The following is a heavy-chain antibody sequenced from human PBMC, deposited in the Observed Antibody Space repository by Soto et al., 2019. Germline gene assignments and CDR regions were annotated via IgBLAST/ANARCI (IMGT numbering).Heavy chain of an antibody. V-gene: IGHV3-15*01. Sequence: EVQLVESGGGLVKPGGSLRLSCAASGFTFSNAWMSWVRQAPGKGLEWVGRIKSKTDGGTTDYAAPVKGRFTISRDDSKNTLSLQMHSLKTEDTAVYYCTTEEGRSTMVRGALFDYWGQGTLVTVSS. CDR3: TTEEGRSTMVRGALFDY. CDR1: GFTFSNAW. CDR2: IKSKTDGGTT. J-gene: IGHJ4*02. D-gene: IGHD3-10*01.